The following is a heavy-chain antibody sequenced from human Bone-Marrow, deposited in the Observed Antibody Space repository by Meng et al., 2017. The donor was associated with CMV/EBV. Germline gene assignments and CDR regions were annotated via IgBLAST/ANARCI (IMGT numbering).Heavy chain of an antibody. D-gene: IGHD3/OR15-3a*01. CDR3: ARDKEGILGH. CDR1: GGAFSGYY. V-gene: IGHV4-34*01. J-gene: IGHJ4*02. CDR2: INHSGST. Sequence: SLSCAVYGGAFSGYYWRWIRQPPGKGLEWIGEINHSGSTNYNPSLKSRVTISLDTSKNQFSLKLGSVTAADTAVYYCARDKEGILGHWGQGTLVTVSS.